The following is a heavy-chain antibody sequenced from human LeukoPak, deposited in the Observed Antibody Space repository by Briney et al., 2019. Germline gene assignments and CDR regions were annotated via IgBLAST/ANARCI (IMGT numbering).Heavy chain of an antibody. D-gene: IGHD2-15*01. V-gene: IGHV5-51*01. CDR2: IYPGDSDT. CDR1: GYSFTSYW. Sequence: GESLKISCKGSGYSFTSYWIGWVRQMPGKGLEWMGIIYPGDSDTRYSPSFQGQVTISADKSISTAYLQWSSLKASDTAMYYCARSGLGYCSGGSCYSESIGWFDPWGQGTLVTVSS. CDR3: ARSGLGYCSGGSCYSESIGWFDP. J-gene: IGHJ5*02.